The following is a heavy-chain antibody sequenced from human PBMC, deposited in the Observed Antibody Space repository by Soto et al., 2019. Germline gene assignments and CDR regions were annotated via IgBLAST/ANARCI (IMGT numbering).Heavy chain of an antibody. V-gene: IGHV3-30-3*01. Sequence: QVQLVESGGGVVQPGRSLRLSCAASGFTFSYYAMHWVRQAPGKGLEWVAVISYDGSNKYYADSVKGRFTISRDNSKNTQYLQINSLRPEDTAVYYCARGVQSSGYYFQFDYWGQGTLVTVSS. CDR1: GFTFSYYA. D-gene: IGHD3-22*01. CDR3: ARGVQSSGYYFQFDY. J-gene: IGHJ4*02. CDR2: ISYDGSNK.